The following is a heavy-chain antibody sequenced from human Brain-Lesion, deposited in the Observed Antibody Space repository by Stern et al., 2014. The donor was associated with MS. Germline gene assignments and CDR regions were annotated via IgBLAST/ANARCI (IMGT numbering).Heavy chain of an antibody. CDR2: ISSDGRST. CDR3: ARVGIAARRYFGMDV. Sequence: VQLVESGGGLVQPGGSLRLSCAASGFTFSSYWMHWVRQAPGKGLVWVSRISSDGRSTRYADSVKGRFTISRDNAKNTLFLQMNSLRVEDTAVYYCARVGIAARRYFGMDVWGQGTTVTVSS. CDR1: GFTFSSYW. J-gene: IGHJ6*02. D-gene: IGHD6-6*01. V-gene: IGHV3-74*01.